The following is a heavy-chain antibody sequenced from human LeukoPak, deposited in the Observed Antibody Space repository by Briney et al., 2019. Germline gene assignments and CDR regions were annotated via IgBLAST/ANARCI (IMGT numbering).Heavy chain of an antibody. CDR2: IKEDGSKK. J-gene: IGHJ4*03. V-gene: IGHV3-7*01. CDR3: ARDGSDRYTGN. CDR1: GFTFSSYW. Sequence: GGSLRLSCAASGFTFSSYWMSWVRQAPGKGLEWVANIKEDGSKKYYVDSVKGRFTISRDNAKNSLYLQMNSLRAKDAAVYYCARDGSDRYTGNWGERSLVTVSS. D-gene: IGHD5-24*01.